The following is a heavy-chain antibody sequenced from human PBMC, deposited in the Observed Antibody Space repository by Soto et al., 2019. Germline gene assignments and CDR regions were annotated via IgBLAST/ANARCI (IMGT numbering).Heavy chain of an antibody. Sequence: QVQLVQSGAEVKKPGASVKVSCKASGYTFTSYDINWVRQATGQGLEWMGWVNPNGGTTGYAQKFQGRVTMTRNTSISTAYMELSSLRSEDTAVYYYARAYSSPRTVVCETWGQGTMVTVSS. CDR3: ARAYSSPRTVVCET. D-gene: IGHD6-13*01. V-gene: IGHV1-8*01. CDR2: VNPNGGTT. CDR1: GYTFTSYD. J-gene: IGHJ3*01.